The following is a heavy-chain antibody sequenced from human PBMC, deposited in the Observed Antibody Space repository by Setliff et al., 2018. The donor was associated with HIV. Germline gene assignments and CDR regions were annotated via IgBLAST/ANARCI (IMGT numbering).Heavy chain of an antibody. J-gene: IGHJ4*02. CDR3: AGSGPGLPLNS. Sequence: SGGSLRLSCAASGFNFRNYNMNWVRQAPGKGLEWVAVIWHDGSIKDYVDSVKGRFTISRDNSENTVDLQMNSLRVEDTAVYYCAGSGPGLPLNSWGQGTLVTVSS. CDR2: IWHDGSIK. CDR1: GFNFRNYN. V-gene: IGHV3-33*08. D-gene: IGHD2-15*01.